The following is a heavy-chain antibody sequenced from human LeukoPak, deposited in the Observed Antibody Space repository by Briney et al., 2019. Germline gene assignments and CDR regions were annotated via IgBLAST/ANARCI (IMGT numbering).Heavy chain of an antibody. CDR3: AKTTTYNWFDP. J-gene: IGHJ5*02. Sequence: ASVKVSCKASGYTFTSYGISWVRQAPGQGLEWMGWISAYNGNTNYAQKLQGRVTMTTDTSTGTAYMELRSLRSDDTAVYYCAKTTTYNWFDPWGQGTLVTVSS. CDR1: GYTFTSYG. V-gene: IGHV1-18*01. CDR2: ISAYNGNT. D-gene: IGHD1-1*01.